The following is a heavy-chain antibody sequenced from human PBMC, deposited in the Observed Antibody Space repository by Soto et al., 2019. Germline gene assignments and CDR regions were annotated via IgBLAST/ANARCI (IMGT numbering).Heavy chain of an antibody. CDR3: AIPYYDSSGFYSYYFDY. CDR1: GFTFSDYV. V-gene: IGHV3-33*01. J-gene: IGHJ4*02. D-gene: IGHD3-22*01. CDR2: IWHDGTNR. Sequence: QVQLVESGGGVIQPGRSLRLSCAASGFTFSDYVMYWVRQAPGKGPEWVAFIWHDGTNRYYTDSVQGRFTVSRDNSNNPLSLQMNTLRAEDTAVYYCAIPYYDSSGFYSYYFDYWGQGTLVTVSS.